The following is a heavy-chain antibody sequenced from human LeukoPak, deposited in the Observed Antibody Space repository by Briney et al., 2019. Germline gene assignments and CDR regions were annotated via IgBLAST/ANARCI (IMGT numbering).Heavy chain of an antibody. CDR3: ARSSEHYDILTGYYPLYYFDY. J-gene: IGHJ4*02. V-gene: IGHV1-18*01. CDR2: ISAYNGNT. Sequence: ASVKVSCKASGYTFTSYGISWVRQAPGQGLEWMGWISAYNGNTNYAQKLQGRVTMTTDTSTSTAYMELRSLRSDDTAAYYCARSSEHYDILTGYYPLYYFDYWGQGTLVTVSS. D-gene: IGHD3-9*01. CDR1: GYTFTSYG.